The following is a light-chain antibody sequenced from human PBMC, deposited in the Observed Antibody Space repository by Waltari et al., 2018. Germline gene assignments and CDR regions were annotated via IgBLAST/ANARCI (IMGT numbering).Light chain of an antibody. V-gene: IGKV4-1*01. CDR2: WAS. CDR1: QTVFYSSNNRNY. J-gene: IGKJ2*01. CDR3: QQSYTTPYT. Sequence: DIVMTQSPDSLPVSLGERATINCKSSQTVFYSSNNRNYLAWYQQKAGQPPKLLITWASTRESGVPDRFSGSGSGTDFTLTNSSLQAEDVAVYYCQQSYTTPYTFGQGTKVEIK.